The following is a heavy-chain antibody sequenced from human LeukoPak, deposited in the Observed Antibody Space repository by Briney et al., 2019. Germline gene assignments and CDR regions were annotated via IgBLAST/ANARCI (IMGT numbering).Heavy chain of an antibody. CDR2: IQYDGSNK. Sequence: GGSLRLSCVAPGFIFSSYGMHWVRQAPGKGLEWVAYIQYDGSNKQYADSVKGRFTISRDNSKNTLYLQMNSLRAEDTAVYYCAKEWSQTYYYDSSDAFDIWGQGTMVTVSS. J-gene: IGHJ3*02. CDR1: GFIFSSYG. D-gene: IGHD3-22*01. CDR3: AKEWSQTYYYDSSDAFDI. V-gene: IGHV3-30*02.